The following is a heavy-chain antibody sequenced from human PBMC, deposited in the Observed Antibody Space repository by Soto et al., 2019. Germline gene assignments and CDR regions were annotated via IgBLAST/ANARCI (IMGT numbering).Heavy chain of an antibody. CDR3: ARYIPGVRYYGMDV. CDR2: IGESGTPT. J-gene: IGHJ6*02. D-gene: IGHD2-2*01. Sequence: SGFTFSSYAVKWVRQAPGKGLEWVSLIGESGTPTYYADSVKGRFTISRDNSGNTLFLEMYSLRAEDTAVYYCARYIPGVRYYGMDVWGQGTTVTVSS. CDR1: GFTFSSYA. V-gene: IGHV3-23*01.